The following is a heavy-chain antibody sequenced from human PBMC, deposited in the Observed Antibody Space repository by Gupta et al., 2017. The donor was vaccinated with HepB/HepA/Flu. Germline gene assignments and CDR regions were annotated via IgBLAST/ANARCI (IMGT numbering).Heavy chain of an antibody. CDR3: TRSIGITGNSLDY. CDR2: INSGGSTI. Sequence: QVQLVESGGGLVKPGGSRRLSCAASGFTFSDYYMTWIRQAPGKGLEWVASINSGGSTISYSDSVKGRFSISRDDAKTSLFLQMNSLRAEDTAVDFCTRSIGITGNSLDYWGQGALVTVSA. D-gene: IGHD1-20*01. V-gene: IGHV3-11*04. J-gene: IGHJ4*02. CDR1: GFTFSDYY.